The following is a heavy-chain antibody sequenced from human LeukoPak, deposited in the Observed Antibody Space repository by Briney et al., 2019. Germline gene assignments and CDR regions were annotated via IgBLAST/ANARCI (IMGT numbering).Heavy chain of an antibody. CDR1: GFTFSSYA. CDR2: ISGSGGST. V-gene: IGHV3-23*01. D-gene: IGHD2-21*01. CDR3: AKDRVGRECGGDCYSGNRLYYYYYYMDV. J-gene: IGHJ6*03. Sequence: SGGSLRLSCAASGFTFSSYAMSWVRQAPGKGLEWVSAISGSGGSTYYADSVKGRFTISRDNSKNTLYLQMNSLRAEDTAVYYCAKDRVGRECGGDCYSGNRLYYYYYYMDVWGKGTTVTVSS.